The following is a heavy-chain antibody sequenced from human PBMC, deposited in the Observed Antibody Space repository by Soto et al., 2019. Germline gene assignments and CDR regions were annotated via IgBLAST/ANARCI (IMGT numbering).Heavy chain of an antibody. CDR3: ARDRQTYYDFWSAPRGYYYYGMDV. CDR2: IIPIFGTA. Sequence: QVQLVQSGAEVKKPGSSVKVSCKASGGTFSSYAISWVRQAPGQGLEWMGGIIPIFGTANYAQKFQGRVTFTADKHTSTAYLELSSLKSEDTAVYYCARDRQTYYDFWSAPRGYYYYGMDVWGLGTTVTVS. V-gene: IGHV1-69*06. CDR1: GGTFSSYA. D-gene: IGHD3-3*01. J-gene: IGHJ6*02.